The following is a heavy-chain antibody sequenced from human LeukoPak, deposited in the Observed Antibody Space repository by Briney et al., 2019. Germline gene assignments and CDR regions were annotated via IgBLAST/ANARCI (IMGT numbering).Heavy chain of an antibody. Sequence: GGSLRLSCAVSGFTFSSYAMSWVRQAPGEGLEWVSAISGSGGSTYYADSVKGRFTISRDNSKNTLYLQVSSLRAEDTAIYYCTKGKYDILTTHYSQEYYCDYWGQGTLVTVSS. D-gene: IGHD3-9*01. CDR1: GFTFSSYA. V-gene: IGHV3-23*01. CDR3: TKGKYDILTTHYSQEYYCDY. CDR2: ISGSGGST. J-gene: IGHJ4*02.